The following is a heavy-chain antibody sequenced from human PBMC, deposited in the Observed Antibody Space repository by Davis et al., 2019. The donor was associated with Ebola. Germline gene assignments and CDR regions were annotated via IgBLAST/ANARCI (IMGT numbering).Heavy chain of an antibody. CDR2: ISYDGSNK. Sequence: PGGSLRLSCAASGFTFSSYAMHWVRQAPGKGLEWVAVISYDGSNKYYADSVKGRFTISRDNSKNTLYLQMNSLGAEDTAVYYCARGGTTVVTPSPLDYWGQGTLVTVSS. CDR3: ARGGTTVVTPSPLDY. J-gene: IGHJ4*02. D-gene: IGHD4-23*01. CDR1: GFTFSSYA. V-gene: IGHV3-30-3*01.